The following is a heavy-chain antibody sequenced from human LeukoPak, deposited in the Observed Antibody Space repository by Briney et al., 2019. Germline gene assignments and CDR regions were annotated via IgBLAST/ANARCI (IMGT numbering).Heavy chain of an antibody. CDR1: GFTVSGNY. D-gene: IGHD3-22*01. V-gene: IGHV3-53*01. CDR3: AAPYYYDSSGYHYAFDI. CDR2: IYSGGGST. Sequence: GGSLRLSCAASGFTVSGNYMSWVRQAPGKGLEWVSLIYSGGGSTYYADSVKGRFTISRDNSKNTLYLQMNSLRAEDTAVYYCAAPYYYDSSGYHYAFDIWSQGTMVTVSS. J-gene: IGHJ3*02.